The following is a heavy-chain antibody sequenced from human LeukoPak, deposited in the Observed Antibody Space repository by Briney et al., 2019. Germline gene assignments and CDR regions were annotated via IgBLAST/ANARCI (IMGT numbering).Heavy chain of an antibody. Sequence: GGSLRLSCAASGFTFGSPWMHWVRQAPGKGLVWVSRINSDGSATAYADSVKGRFTISRDNSKNTLYLQMNSLRAEDTAVYYCARVVVSSSSDYFDYWGQGTLVTVSS. J-gene: IGHJ4*02. CDR1: GFTFGSPW. V-gene: IGHV3-74*01. CDR3: ARVVVSSSSDYFDY. CDR2: INSDGSAT. D-gene: IGHD6-6*01.